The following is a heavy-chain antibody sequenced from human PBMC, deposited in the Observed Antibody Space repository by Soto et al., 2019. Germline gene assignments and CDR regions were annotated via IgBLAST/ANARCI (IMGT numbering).Heavy chain of an antibody. CDR2: IKSKTDGGTT. CDR3: TTDLSYYDRAEAFDI. V-gene: IGHV3-15*01. D-gene: IGHD3-22*01. J-gene: IGHJ3*02. CDR1: GYTFTGYY. Sequence: ASGYTFTGYYMHWVRQAPGKGLEWVGRIKSKTDGGTTDYAAPAKGRFTISRDDSKNTLYLQMNSLKTDDTAVYYCTTDLSYYDRAEAFDIWGQGTMVTVSS.